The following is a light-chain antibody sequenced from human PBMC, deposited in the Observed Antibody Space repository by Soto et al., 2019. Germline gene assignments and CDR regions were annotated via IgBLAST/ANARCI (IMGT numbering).Light chain of an antibody. V-gene: IGLV8-61*01. J-gene: IGLJ3*02. CDR2: STN. Sequence: QTVVTQEPSFSVSPGGTVTLTCGLTSGSVSTTYSPSWYQQTPGQAPRTFIYSTNTRSSGVPDRFSGSILGDKAALTITGAQADDESDYYCVLYMGSGISVFGGGTQLTVL. CDR1: SGSVSTTYS. CDR3: VLYMGSGISV.